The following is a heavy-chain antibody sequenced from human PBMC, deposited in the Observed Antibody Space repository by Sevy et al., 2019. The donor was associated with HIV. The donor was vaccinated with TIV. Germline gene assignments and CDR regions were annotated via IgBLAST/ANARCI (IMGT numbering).Heavy chain of an antibody. J-gene: IGHJ4*02. V-gene: IGHV3-48*03. CDR2: ISHSGGAI. CDR3: ARDLPPSATTVAHFDY. D-gene: IGHD4-17*01. CDR1: GFIFSRYE. Sequence: GGSLRLSCAASGFIFSRYEMNWVRQAPGKRLEWVSYISHSGGAINYADSVKGRFTVSRDNAKNSLYLQMDSLRAEDTAVYYCARDLPPSATTVAHFDYWGQGTLVTVSS.